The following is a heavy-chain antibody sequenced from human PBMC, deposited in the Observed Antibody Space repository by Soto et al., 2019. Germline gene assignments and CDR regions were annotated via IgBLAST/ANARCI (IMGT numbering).Heavy chain of an antibody. Sequence: GGSLRLSCAASGFTVSTNYMSWVRQAPGKGLEWVSIIYSGGSTYYADSVKGRFTISRDNSKNTLYLQMNSLRAEDTAVYYCARGRDGYNWERFDYCAQRTLVIVSS. CDR1: GFTVSTNY. D-gene: IGHD5-12*01. CDR3: ARGRDGYNWERFDY. CDR2: IYSGGST. J-gene: IGHJ4*02. V-gene: IGHV3-53*01.